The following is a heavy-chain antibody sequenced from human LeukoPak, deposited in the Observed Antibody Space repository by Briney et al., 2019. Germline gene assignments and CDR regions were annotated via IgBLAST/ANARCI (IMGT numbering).Heavy chain of an antibody. CDR3: AKDEGSVAAAGRKYGMDV. CDR1: GFTFSSYG. D-gene: IGHD6-13*01. CDR2: ISYDGSNK. J-gene: IGHJ6*02. V-gene: IGHV3-30*18. Sequence: GGSLRLSCAASGFTFSSYGMHWVRQAPGKGLEWVAVISYDGSNKYYADSVRGRFTISRDNSKNTLYVQMNSLRAEDTAVYYCAKDEGSVAAAGRKYGMDVWGQGTTVTVSS.